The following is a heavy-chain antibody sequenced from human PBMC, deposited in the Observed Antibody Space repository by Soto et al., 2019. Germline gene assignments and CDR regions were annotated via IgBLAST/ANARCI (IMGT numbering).Heavy chain of an antibody. CDR2: IYRTGST. V-gene: IGHV4-4*02. CDR1: GGSFTSNNW. J-gene: IGHJ6*02. Sequence: PSETLSLTCAVSGGSFTSNNWWTWVRQPPGQGLEWIGEIYRTGSTNYNPSLKSRVTISLDKSENQFSLKLSSVTAADTAVYYCARYNWNHYYYYGMDVWGQGTTVTVSS. CDR3: ARYNWNHYYYYGMDV. D-gene: IGHD1-20*01.